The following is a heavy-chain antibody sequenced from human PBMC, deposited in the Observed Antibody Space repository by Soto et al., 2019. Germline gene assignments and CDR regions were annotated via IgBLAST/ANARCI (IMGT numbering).Heavy chain of an antibody. J-gene: IGHJ6*02. CDR3: AKIPTTGSPYYYYYGMDV. CDR1: GFTFSNYA. Sequence: GGSLRLSCAASGFTFSNYAMSWVRQAPGKGLEWVSIISISGGSTYYADSLKGRFTISRDNSKNTLYLQMDSLRAEDTAVYYCAKIPTTGSPYYYYYGMDVWGQGTTVTVPS. D-gene: IGHD4-4*01. V-gene: IGHV3-23*01. CDR2: ISISGGST.